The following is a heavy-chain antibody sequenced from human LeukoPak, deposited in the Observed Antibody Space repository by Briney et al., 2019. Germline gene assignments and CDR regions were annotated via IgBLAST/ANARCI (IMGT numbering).Heavy chain of an antibody. Sequence: GGSLRLSCAASGFTFSSYWMSWVRQAPGKGLEWVANIKQDGSEKYYVDSVKGRFTISRDNAKNSLYLQMNSLRAEDTAVYYCARGYSSGWYVDGHFDYWGQGTLVTVSS. CDR3: ARGYSSGWYVDGHFDY. CDR2: IKQDGSEK. J-gene: IGHJ4*02. CDR1: GFTFSSYW. V-gene: IGHV3-7*01. D-gene: IGHD6-19*01.